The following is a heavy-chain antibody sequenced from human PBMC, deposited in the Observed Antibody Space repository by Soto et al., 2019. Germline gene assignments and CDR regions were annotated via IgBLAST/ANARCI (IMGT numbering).Heavy chain of an antibody. J-gene: IGHJ4*02. CDR3: GRAAPDLDS. Sequence: ASVKVSCKASGYTFTSYDINWVRQATGQGLEWMGWMNLKSGYTGSAQKFQGRVTMTSDTSISTAYMELSSLTSEDTAVYYCGRAAPDLDSWGQGTLVTVS. CDR1: GYTFTSYD. D-gene: IGHD6-25*01. CDR2: MNLKSGYT. V-gene: IGHV1-8*01.